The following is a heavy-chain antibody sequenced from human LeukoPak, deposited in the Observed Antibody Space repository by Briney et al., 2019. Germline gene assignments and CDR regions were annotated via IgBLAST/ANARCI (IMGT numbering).Heavy chain of an antibody. Sequence: SETLSLTCIGSGGSISGYYWSWIRQPPGKGVKWIGYIYYSGSTNYNPSLKSRVTISVDTSKNQFSLKLSSVTAADTAVYYCARVSEKYSSGWYYFDYWGQGTLVTVSS. CDR3: ARVSEKYSSGWYYFDY. J-gene: IGHJ4*02. D-gene: IGHD6-19*01. V-gene: IGHV4-59*01. CDR1: GGSISGYY. CDR2: IYYSGST.